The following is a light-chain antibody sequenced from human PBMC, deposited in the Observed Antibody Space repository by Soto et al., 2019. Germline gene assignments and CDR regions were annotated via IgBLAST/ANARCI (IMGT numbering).Light chain of an antibody. CDR3: QQYDNLPPT. J-gene: IGKJ3*01. V-gene: IGKV1-33*01. CDR2: AAA. Sequence: DLQMTQCPSSLSASVGDRVTITCQASQDISNSVNWYQQNPGKAPKRLIYAAASLETGVPSRFSRRRSGTDFTSTIPTLRPEDSPTYHCQQYDNLPPTFGPGTKVHV. CDR1: QDISNS.